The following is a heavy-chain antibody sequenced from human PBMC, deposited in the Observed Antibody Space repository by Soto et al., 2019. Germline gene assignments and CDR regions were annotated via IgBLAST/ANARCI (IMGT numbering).Heavy chain of an antibody. Sequence: QVQLVQSGAEVKKPGSSVKVSCKASGGTFSSYTISWVRQAPGQGLEWMGRIIPILGIANYAQKFQGRVTITADKSTSTAYMELSSLRSEDTAVYYCARGYEYYYYDYYMDVWGKGTTVTVSS. CDR2: IIPILGIA. D-gene: IGHD6-13*01. V-gene: IGHV1-69*02. CDR3: ARGYEYYYYDYYMDV. J-gene: IGHJ6*03. CDR1: GGTFSSYT.